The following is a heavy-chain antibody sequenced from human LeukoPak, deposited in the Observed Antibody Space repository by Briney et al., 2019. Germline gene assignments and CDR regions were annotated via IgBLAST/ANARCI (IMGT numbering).Heavy chain of an antibody. CDR1: GFTVSNFY. D-gene: IGHD5-18*01. Sequence: GWSLRLSCAASGFTVSNFYMSWVRQAPGKGLEWVSVIYSGGSTDYADSVKGRFTISRDNSKNTLYLQMNSLRAEDTAVYYCARGYSYGEGVDYWGQGTLVTVSS. V-gene: IGHV3-53*01. CDR2: IYSGGST. J-gene: IGHJ4*02. CDR3: ARGYSYGEGVDY.